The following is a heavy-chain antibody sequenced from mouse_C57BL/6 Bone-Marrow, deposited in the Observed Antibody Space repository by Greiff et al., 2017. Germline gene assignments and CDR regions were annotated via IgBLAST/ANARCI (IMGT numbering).Heavy chain of an antibody. CDR3: AMDYYGSIQFAY. CDR1: GYTFTSYG. D-gene: IGHD1-1*01. Sequence: EVQLQQSGAELVRPGSSVKMSCKTSGYTFTSYGITWVKQRPGQGLEWIGYIYIGNGYTAYNEKFKGKATLTSDTSSSTAYMQLSSLTSEDSAIYCCAMDYYGSIQFAYWGQGTLVTVSA. V-gene: IGHV1-58*01. J-gene: IGHJ3*01. CDR2: IYIGNGYT.